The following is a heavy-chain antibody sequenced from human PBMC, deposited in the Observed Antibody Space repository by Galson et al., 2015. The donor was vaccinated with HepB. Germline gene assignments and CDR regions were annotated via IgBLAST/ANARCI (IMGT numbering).Heavy chain of an antibody. CDR1: GGTFSSYT. CDR3: ARDHVVVTATQRYYYYGMDV. D-gene: IGHD2-21*02. V-gene: IGHV1-69*04. Sequence: SVKVSCKASGGTFSSYTISWVRQAPGQGLEWMGRIIPILGIANYAQKFQGRVTITADKSTSAAYMELSSLRSEDTAVYYCARDHVVVTATQRYYYYGMDVWGQGTTVTVSS. J-gene: IGHJ6*02. CDR2: IIPILGIA.